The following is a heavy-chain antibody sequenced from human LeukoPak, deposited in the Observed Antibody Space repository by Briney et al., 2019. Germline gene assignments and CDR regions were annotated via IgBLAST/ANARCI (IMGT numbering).Heavy chain of an antibody. D-gene: IGHD2-2*01. J-gene: IGHJ4*02. CDR2: IYYSGNT. Sequence: SETLSLTCTVSGVSISSSNSYWGWIRQPPGKGLEWIGSIYYSGNTYYNASLKSQVSISIDTSKNQFSLKLSSVTAADTAVYYCARGVSSCSTSCYLLLDYWGQGTLVTVSS. V-gene: IGHV4-39*01. CDR1: GVSISSSNSY. CDR3: ARGVSSCSTSCYLLLDY.